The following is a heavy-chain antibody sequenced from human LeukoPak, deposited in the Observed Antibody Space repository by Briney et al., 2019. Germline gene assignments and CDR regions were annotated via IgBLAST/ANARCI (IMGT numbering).Heavy chain of an antibody. D-gene: IGHD6-6*01. J-gene: IGHJ4*02. CDR2: IYSGDST. Sequence: GGSLRLSCAASGFTVSSNYMTWVRQAPGKGLEWVSLIYSGDSTYYADSVKGRFTISRDHSKNTLFLQMTSLRAEDTAVYYCAREINEYSSAWSAQVLWGQGTLVTVSS. CDR3: AREINEYSSAWSAQVL. V-gene: IGHV3-66*01. CDR1: GFTVSSNY.